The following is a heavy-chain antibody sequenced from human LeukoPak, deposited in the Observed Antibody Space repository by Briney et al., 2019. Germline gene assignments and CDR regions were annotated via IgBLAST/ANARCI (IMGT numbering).Heavy chain of an antibody. J-gene: IGHJ4*02. D-gene: IGHD6-13*01. CDR1: GGSIGSYY. Sequence: PSETLSLTCSVSGGSIGSYYWSWIRQPPGKGLEWIGYIYYSGSTNYNPSLKSRVTISVDTSENQLSLKLRSVTAADTAVYYCARAHSSSWYMDYWGQGTLVTVSS. CDR3: ARAHSSSWYMDY. CDR2: IYYSGST. V-gene: IGHV4-59*01.